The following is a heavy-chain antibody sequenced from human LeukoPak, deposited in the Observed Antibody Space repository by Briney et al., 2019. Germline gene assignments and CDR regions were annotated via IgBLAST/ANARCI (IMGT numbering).Heavy chain of an antibody. CDR3: ARLPAMEYSSGWLAFDY. V-gene: IGHV5-51*01. CDR1: GSSFTSYW. CDR2: IYPGDSDT. D-gene: IGHD6-19*01. J-gene: IGHJ4*02. Sequence: GASLQISCKGSGSSFTSYWIGWVRQLPGKGLEWMGSIYPGDSDTRYSPSFQGQVTISADKSISTAYLQWSSLKASDTAMYYCARLPAMEYSSGWLAFDYWGQGTLVTVSS.